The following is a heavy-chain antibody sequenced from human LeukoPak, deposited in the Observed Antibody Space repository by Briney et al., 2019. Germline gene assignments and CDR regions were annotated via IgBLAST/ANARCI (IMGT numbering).Heavy chain of an antibody. J-gene: IGHJ4*02. CDR2: IYYSGST. CDR3: ASRFLYCSSTSCYTRGYFDY. CDR1: GGSISSSSYY. D-gene: IGHD2-2*02. Sequence: PSETLSLTCTVSGGSISSSSYYWGWIRQPPGKGLEWIGSIYYSGSTYYNPSLKSRVTISVDTSKNQFSLKLSSVTAADTAVYYCASRFLYCSSTSCYTRGYFDYWGQGTLVTVSS. V-gene: IGHV4-39*01.